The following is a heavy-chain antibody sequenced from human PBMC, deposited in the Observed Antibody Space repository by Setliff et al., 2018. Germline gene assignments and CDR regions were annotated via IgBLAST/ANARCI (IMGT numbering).Heavy chain of an antibody. J-gene: IGHJ6*02. CDR2: INHNGIT. Sequence: SETLSLTCAVYGGSFSGYYWRWIRQPPGKGLEWIGEINHNGITNYNPSLKSRVTISVYTSKNQFSLKVNSVTAADTAVYYCATLLANYGSGMDVWGQGTTVTVSS. CDR1: GGSFSGYY. CDR3: ATLLANYGSGMDV. D-gene: IGHD3-10*01. V-gene: IGHV4-34*01.